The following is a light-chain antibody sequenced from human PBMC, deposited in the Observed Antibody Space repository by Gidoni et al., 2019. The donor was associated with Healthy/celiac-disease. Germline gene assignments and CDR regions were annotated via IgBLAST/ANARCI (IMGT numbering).Light chain of an antibody. V-gene: IGLV7-43*01. J-gene: IGLJ3*02. CDR2: STC. Sequence: QTVVTQEPSLTVSPGGTVTLTCASSTGAVTSGYYPNWFQQKPGQAPRALIYSTCNKPPWTPARFSGSRRGGKAGLTLSGVQPEDEAEYYCLLYYGGAQVFGGGTKLTGL. CDR3: LLYYGGAQV. CDR1: TGAVTSGYY.